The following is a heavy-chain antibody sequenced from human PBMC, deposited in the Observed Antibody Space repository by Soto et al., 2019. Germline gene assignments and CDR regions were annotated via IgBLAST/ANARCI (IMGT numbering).Heavy chain of an antibody. J-gene: IGHJ4*02. CDR1: GFTFNTYN. CDR2: ISSSSSTI. CDR3: ARGPSNFDY. V-gene: IGHV3-48*01. Sequence: EVQLVESGGGLVQPGGSLRLSCAASGFTFNTYNMNWVRQAPGKGLEWGSYISSSSSTIYYAVSVKGRFTISRDNAKNSLYLQMSSLRAEDTAVYYCARGPSNFDYWGQGTLVTVSS.